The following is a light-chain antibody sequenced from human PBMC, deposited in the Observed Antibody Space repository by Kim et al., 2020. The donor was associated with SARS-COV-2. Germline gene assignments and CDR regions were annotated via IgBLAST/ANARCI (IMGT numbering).Light chain of an antibody. Sequence: KTVTVSGTGSSGRIATNYVQWYHQRPGSAPTTVIYEDDQNPSGVPDRFSGSIDRSANSASLTISGLKTEDEADYYCQSYDGSNHVVFGGGTQLTVL. CDR1: SGRIATNY. CDR3: QSYDGSNHVV. V-gene: IGLV6-57*02. J-gene: IGLJ2*01. CDR2: EDD.